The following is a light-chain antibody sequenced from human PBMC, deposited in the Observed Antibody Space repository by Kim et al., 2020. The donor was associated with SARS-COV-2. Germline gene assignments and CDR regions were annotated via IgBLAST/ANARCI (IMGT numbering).Light chain of an antibody. CDR2: EDN. J-gene: IGLJ3*02. V-gene: IGLV6-57*03. CDR3: QSYDSSSRWV. CDR1: SGSIASNY. Sequence: NFMLTQPHSVSESPGKTVTISCTRSSGSIASNYVQWYQQRPGSAPTTVIYEDNQRPSGVPDRFSGSIDSSSNSASLTISGLKTEDEADYYCQSYDSSSRWVFGGGTQLTVL.